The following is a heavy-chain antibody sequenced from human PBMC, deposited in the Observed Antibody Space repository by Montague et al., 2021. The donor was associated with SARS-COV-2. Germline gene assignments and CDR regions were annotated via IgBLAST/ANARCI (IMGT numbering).Heavy chain of an antibody. J-gene: IGHJ4*02. CDR2: ISSSGSTI. D-gene: IGHD5-24*01. CDR1: GFTFSSYE. V-gene: IGHV3-48*03. CDR3: ARVMATISGKDVNDY. Sequence: SLRLSCAASGFTFSSYEMNWVRQAPGKGLEWVSYISSSGSTIYYADSVKGRFTISRDNAKNSLYLQMYSLRAEDTAVYYCARVMATISGKDVNDYWGQGTLVTVSS.